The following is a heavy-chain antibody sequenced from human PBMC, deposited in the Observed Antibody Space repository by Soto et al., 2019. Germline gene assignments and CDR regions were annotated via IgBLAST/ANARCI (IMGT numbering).Heavy chain of an antibody. J-gene: IGHJ5*02. CDR2: ITVGGENT. V-gene: IGHV3-23*01. D-gene: IGHD6-19*01. CDR3: AKGRLAVAAPYSWFDP. Sequence: EVKLLESGGGLVQPGGSLRLSCAASGFTFSSYAMSWVRQAPGKGLEWVSSITVGGENTHYADSVKGRFTISRDNSKNTLSLQMNSLRVEDTAVYHCAKGRLAVAAPYSWFDPWGQGTLVTVSS. CDR1: GFTFSSYA.